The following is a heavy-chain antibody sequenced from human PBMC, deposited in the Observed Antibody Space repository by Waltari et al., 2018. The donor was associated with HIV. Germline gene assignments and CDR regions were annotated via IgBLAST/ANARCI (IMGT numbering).Heavy chain of an antibody. J-gene: IGHJ5*02. CDR1: GGTFSSNS. D-gene: IGHD1-26*01. CDR2: IIRVFEST. V-gene: IGHV1-69*15. Sequence: QEQLVQSGAEVKKPGSSVKVSCKASGGTFSSNSISWVRQAPGQGLEWMGNIIRVFESTTYAQKFHGRLTMSADESTSTVFMELSSLSFDDTAVYYCARGSSGSYRWFDPWGHGTLVTVSS. CDR3: ARGSSGSYRWFDP.